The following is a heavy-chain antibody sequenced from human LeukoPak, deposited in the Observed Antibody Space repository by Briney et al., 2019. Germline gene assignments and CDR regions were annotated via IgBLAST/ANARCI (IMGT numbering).Heavy chain of an antibody. CDR3: ARGVSYYYDSSGYYYGYYFDY. J-gene: IGHJ4*02. CDR2: IYYSGST. Sequence: SQTLSLTCTVSGGSISGGGYYWGWLRQHPGTGLEWVGYIYYSGSTYYNPSLKRRVTITVDTSKNQFSLKLSSVTAADTAVYYCARGVSYYYDSSGYYYGYYFDYWGQGTLVTVSS. CDR1: GGSISGGGYY. D-gene: IGHD3-22*01. V-gene: IGHV4-31*03.